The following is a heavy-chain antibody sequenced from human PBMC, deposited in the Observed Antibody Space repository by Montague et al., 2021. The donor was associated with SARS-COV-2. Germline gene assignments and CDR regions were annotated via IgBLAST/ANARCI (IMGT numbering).Heavy chain of an antibody. CDR2: IHTSGST. CDR3: ARDFDWQQDPGTDYFHYGMDV. V-gene: IGHV4-61*02. J-gene: IGHJ6*02. D-gene: IGHD3-9*01. CDR1: GGSITSGFYY. Sequence: TLSLTCEVSGGSITSGFYYWSWLRQPAGRGLEWIGRIHTSGSTNYNPSLKTRVTISLDRSKNQFSLILSSVTAADTAVYFCARDFDWQQDPGTDYFHYGMDVWGQGTTVIVSS.